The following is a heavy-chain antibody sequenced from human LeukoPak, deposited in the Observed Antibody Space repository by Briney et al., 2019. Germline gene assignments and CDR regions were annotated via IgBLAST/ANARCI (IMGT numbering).Heavy chain of an antibody. D-gene: IGHD3-22*01. V-gene: IGHV1-46*01. CDR3: ARVGLVGGYYDSKSLGYFDY. CDR1: GYTFISYY. CDR2: INPSGGST. Sequence: ASVKVSCKASGYTFISYYMHWVRQAPGQGLEWMGIINPSGGSTSYAQKFQGRVTITADKSTSTAYMELSSLRSEDTAVYYCARVGLVGGYYDSKSLGYFDYWGQGTLVTVSS. J-gene: IGHJ4*02.